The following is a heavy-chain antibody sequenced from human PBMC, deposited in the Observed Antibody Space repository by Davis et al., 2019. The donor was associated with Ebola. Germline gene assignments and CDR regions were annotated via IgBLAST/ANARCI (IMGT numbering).Heavy chain of an antibody. CDR3: ARVGYSTEFDY. CDR2: FSGSGGST. D-gene: IGHD4-11*01. J-gene: IGHJ4*02. CDR1: GSTFSSYG. V-gene: IGHV3-23*01. Sequence: GGSLRPSCAASGSTFSSYGMPWFRQAPGKGLEWVSAFSGSGGSTYYADSVKGRFTISRDNSKNTLYLQMNSLRAEDTAVYYCARVGYSTEFDYWGQGTLVTVSS.